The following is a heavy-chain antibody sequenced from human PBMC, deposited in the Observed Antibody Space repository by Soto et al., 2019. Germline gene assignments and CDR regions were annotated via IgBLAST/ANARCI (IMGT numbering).Heavy chain of an antibody. Sequence: SETLSLTCTVSNASISSRKWWTWVRQTPGKGLEWIGEIYHSGSINHNPSLKSRVTMSVDKSKNQFSLKMTSVTAADTGVYYCAREGWPHTIRGFDYWGQGTLVTVSS. J-gene: IGHJ4*02. D-gene: IGHD2-15*01. CDR1: NASISSRKW. CDR3: AREGWPHTIRGFDY. V-gene: IGHV4-4*02. CDR2: IYHSGSI.